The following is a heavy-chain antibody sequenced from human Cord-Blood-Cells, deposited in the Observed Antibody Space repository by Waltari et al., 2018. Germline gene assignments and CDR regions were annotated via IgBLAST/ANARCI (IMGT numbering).Heavy chain of an antibody. CDR2: INHSGST. J-gene: IGHJ4*02. Sequence: QVQLQQWGAGLLKTSETLSLTCAVYGGSFSGYYWSWIRQPPGKGLEWIGEINHSGSTNYNPSLKSRVTISVDTSKNQFSLKLSSVTAADTAVYYCARVRHGFYFDYWGQGTLVTVSS. V-gene: IGHV4-34*01. CDR3: ARVRHGFYFDY. CDR1: GGSFSGYY.